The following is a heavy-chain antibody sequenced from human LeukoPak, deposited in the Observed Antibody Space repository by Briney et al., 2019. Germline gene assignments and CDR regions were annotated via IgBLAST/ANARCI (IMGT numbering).Heavy chain of an antibody. D-gene: IGHD2-21*01. Sequence: SETLSLTCAVSGYSISSCFYWGWIRQPPGKGLEWIGSIYHSGSTYYNPPLKSRVTISVDMSKNQFSLKLSSVTAADTAMYYCARQGPYCGGDCSNYLDFWGQGTLVTVSS. CDR1: GYSISSCFY. CDR3: ARQGPYCGGDCSNYLDF. CDR2: IYHSGST. J-gene: IGHJ4*02. V-gene: IGHV4-38-2*01.